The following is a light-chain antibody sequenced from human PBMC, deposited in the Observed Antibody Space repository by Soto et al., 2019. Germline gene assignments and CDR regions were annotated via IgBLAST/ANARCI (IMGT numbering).Light chain of an antibody. V-gene: IGKV1-5*03. J-gene: IGKJ2*01. CDR3: QQYKSWYT. CDR2: KAS. CDR1: ETIITW. Sequence: DIQMTQSPSTLSATVGDTVTITCRASETIITWLAWYQQKPGKAPKLLIYKASTLESGVPSRFSGSGSGTEFSLTISSLQPDDFATYYCQQYKSWYTFGQGTKLEIK.